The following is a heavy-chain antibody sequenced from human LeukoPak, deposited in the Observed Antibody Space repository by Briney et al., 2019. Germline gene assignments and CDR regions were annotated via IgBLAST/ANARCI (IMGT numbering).Heavy chain of an antibody. CDR3: AKDQLTTVTTSFDY. Sequence: GGSLRLSCAASGFTFSSYWMHWVRQVPGKGLVWVSGINTDGSTKNYADSVKGRFTISRDNSKNTLYLQMNSLRAGDTAIYFCAKDQLTTVTTSFDYWGQGTLVTVSS. CDR1: GFTFSSYW. D-gene: IGHD4-11*01. CDR2: INTDGSTK. V-gene: IGHV3-74*01. J-gene: IGHJ4*02.